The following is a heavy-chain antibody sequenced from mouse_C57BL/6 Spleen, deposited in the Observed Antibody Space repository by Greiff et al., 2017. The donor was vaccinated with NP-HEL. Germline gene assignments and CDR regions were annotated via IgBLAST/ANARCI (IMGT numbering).Heavy chain of an antibody. D-gene: IGHD2-5*01. Sequence: QVQLKQPGAELVRPGSSVKLSCKASGYTFTSYWMHWVKQRPIQGLEWIGNIDPSDSETHYNQKFKDKATLTVDKSSSTAYMQLSSLTSEDSAVYYGARSYYSNYAYAMDYWGQGTSVTVSS. CDR2: IDPSDSET. CDR3: ARSYYSNYAYAMDY. J-gene: IGHJ4*01. V-gene: IGHV1-52*01. CDR1: GYTFTSYW.